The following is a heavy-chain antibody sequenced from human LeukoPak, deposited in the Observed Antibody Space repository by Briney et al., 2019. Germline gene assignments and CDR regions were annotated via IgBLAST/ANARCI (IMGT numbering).Heavy chain of an antibody. Sequence: SHTLSLTCTVSGGSISSGGYYWSWIRQPPGKGLEWIGYIYHSGSTYYNPSLKSRVTISVDRSKNQFSLKLSSVTAADTAVYYCARDLLYCSSTSCAGWFDPWGQGTLVTVSS. CDR3: ARDLLYCSSTSCAGWFDP. J-gene: IGHJ5*02. CDR1: GGSISSGGYY. V-gene: IGHV4-30-2*01. CDR2: IYHSGST. D-gene: IGHD2-2*01.